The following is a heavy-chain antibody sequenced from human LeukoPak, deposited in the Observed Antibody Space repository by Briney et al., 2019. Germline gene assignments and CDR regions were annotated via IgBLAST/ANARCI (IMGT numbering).Heavy chain of an antibody. D-gene: IGHD6-13*01. V-gene: IGHV3-30-3*01. J-gene: IGHJ3*02. CDR2: ISYDGSNK. CDR3: AKGFRASSWYRDAFDI. CDR1: GFTFSSYA. Sequence: GGSLRLSCAASGFTFSSYAMHWVRQAPGKGLEWVAVISYDGSNKYYADSVEGRFTISRDNSKNTLYLQMNSLRAEDTAVYYCAKGFRASSWYRDAFDIWGQGTMVTVSS.